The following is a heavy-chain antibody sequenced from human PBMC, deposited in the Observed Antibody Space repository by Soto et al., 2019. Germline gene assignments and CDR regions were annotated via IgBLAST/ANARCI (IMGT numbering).Heavy chain of an antibody. CDR2: IWYDGSNK. V-gene: IGHV3-33*01. Sequence: QVQLVESGGGVVQPGRSLRLSCAASGFIFSTYGMHWVRQAPGKGLEWVAVIWYDGSNKYYADSVSVRFTISRDNSKNTLFLQLNSLRAEDTAVYYCARAVGPFDYWGQGTLVTVSS. J-gene: IGHJ4*02. CDR1: GFIFSTYG. D-gene: IGHD1-26*01. CDR3: ARAVGPFDY.